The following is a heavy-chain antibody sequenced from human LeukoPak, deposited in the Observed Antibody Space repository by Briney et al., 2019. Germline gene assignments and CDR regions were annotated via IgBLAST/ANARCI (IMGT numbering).Heavy chain of an antibody. CDR3: ANRALDY. V-gene: IGHV3-23*01. J-gene: IGHJ4*02. CDR2: VSATGGRT. CDR1: GFSFGTYA. Sequence: GGSLRLSCAASGFSFGTYAMSWVRQAPGKGLEWFSAVSATGGRTFYGDSVKGRFTISRDNSKNTIYLQMSSLRAEDTAVYYCANRALDYWGQGTLVTVSS.